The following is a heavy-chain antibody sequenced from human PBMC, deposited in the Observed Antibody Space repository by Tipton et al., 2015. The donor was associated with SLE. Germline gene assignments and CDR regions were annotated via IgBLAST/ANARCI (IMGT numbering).Heavy chain of an antibody. CDR3: ARASSSWTHMDV. CDR2: ISTTSRYK. V-gene: IGHV3-21*03. Sequence: SLRLSCEGSGFNFSIYTMNWVRQAPGKGLEWVSSISTTSRYKYYTDSMLGRFTISRDNARNTLYLQLSSLRAEDTGVYFCARASSSWTHMDVWGKGTTVTVSS. D-gene: IGHD6-13*01. CDR1: GFNFSIYT. J-gene: IGHJ6*03.